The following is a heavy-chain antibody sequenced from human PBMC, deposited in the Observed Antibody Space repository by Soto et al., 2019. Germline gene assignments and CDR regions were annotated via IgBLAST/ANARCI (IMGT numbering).Heavy chain of an antibody. CDR3: ARERRDGYNHITYYFDY. CDR2: IYYSGST. CDR1: GGSISSYY. J-gene: IGHJ4*02. D-gene: IGHD5-12*01. Sequence: PSXTLSLTCTVSGGSISSYYCGWILQPPGKGLEWIGYIYYSGSTNYNPSLKSRVTISVDTSKNQFSLKLSSVTAAETAVYYCARERRDGYNHITYYFDYWGQGTLVTVSS. V-gene: IGHV4-59*01.